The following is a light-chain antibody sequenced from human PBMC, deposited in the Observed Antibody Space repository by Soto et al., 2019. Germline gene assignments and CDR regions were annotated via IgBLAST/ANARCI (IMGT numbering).Light chain of an antibody. V-gene: IGLV2-14*01. Sequence: QSALTQPASVCGSPGQSITISCTGTSSDVGGYIYVSWYQRHPGKAPKLMIYDVTSRPSGVSYRFSGSKSGNTASLNISGLQAEDEADYYCSSYTTSSSYVFGTGTKVTVL. CDR3: SSYTTSSSYV. J-gene: IGLJ1*01. CDR1: SSDVGGYIY. CDR2: DVT.